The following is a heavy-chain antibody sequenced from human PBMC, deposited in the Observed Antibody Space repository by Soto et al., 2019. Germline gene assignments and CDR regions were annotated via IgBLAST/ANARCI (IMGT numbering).Heavy chain of an antibody. CDR2: ISSNGGST. D-gene: IGHD2-2*01. CDR3: VKDLLTVVVPAARDYYYYGMDV. CDR1: GFTFSSYA. V-gene: IGHV3-64D*06. J-gene: IGHJ6*02. Sequence: VGSLRLSCSASGFTFSSYAMHWVRQAPGKGLEYVSAISSNGGSTYYADSVKGRFTISRDNSKNTLYLQMSSLRAEDTAVYYCVKDLLTVVVPAARDYYYYGMDVWGQGTTVTVSS.